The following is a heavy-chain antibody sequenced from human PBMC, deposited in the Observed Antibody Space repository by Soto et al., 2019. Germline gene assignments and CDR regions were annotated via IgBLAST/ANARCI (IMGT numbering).Heavy chain of an antibody. CDR1: GFTFSNYA. CDR3: ARRGSGSYYDY. J-gene: IGHJ4*02. CDR2: ISGSGDST. Sequence: EVQLLESGGGLVQPGGSLRLSCAASGFTFSNYAMRWVRQAPGKGLEWVSAISGSGDSTYYADSVKGRLTVSRDTSKSTLSLQMNSLSAEDTAVYYCARRGSGSYYDYWGQGTLVTVSS. V-gene: IGHV3-23*01. D-gene: IGHD1-26*01.